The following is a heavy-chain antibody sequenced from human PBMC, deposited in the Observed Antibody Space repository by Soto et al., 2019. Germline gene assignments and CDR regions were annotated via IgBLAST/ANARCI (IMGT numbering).Heavy chain of an antibody. CDR2: IYYSGST. CDR1: GVSISSSSYY. CDR3: PRLRTGYDFCSGYLGWFDP. V-gene: IGHV4-39*01. J-gene: IGHJ5*02. D-gene: IGHD3-3*01. Sequence: WEPLSLTCTVSGVSISSSSYYCGWIRQPPGKGLEWIGSIYYSGSTYYNPSLKSRVTISVDTSKNQFSLKLSSVTAADTAVYYCPRLRTGYDFCSGYLGWFDPWGQGTLVTVSS.